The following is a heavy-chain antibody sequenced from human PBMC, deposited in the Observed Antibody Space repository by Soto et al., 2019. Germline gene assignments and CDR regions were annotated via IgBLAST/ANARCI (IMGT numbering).Heavy chain of an antibody. V-gene: IGHV3-7*05. Sequence: GGSLRLSCAASGFNFNGDWMSWVRRAPGKGLEWVANVKQDESEKYYLHSVKGRFTISRDNARNSLYLEMNSLRTEDTAVYYCARDNLRGWDYWGQGTPVTVSS. CDR2: VKQDESEK. D-gene: IGHD2-15*01. CDR3: ARDNLRGWDY. CDR1: GFNFNGDW. J-gene: IGHJ4*02.